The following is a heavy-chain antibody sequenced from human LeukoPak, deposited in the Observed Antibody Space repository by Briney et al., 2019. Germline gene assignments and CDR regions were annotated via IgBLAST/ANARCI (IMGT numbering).Heavy chain of an antibody. V-gene: IGHV4-4*07. CDR1: GGSSSGYY. CDR3: AREPDYYDSSGWYFDL. Sequence: SETLSLTCAVYGGSSSGYYWSWIRQPPGKGLEWIGRIYTSGSTNYNPSLKSRVTMSVDTSKNQFSLKLSSVTAADTAVYYCAREPDYYDSSGWYFDLWGRGTLVTVSS. J-gene: IGHJ2*01. CDR2: IYTSGST. D-gene: IGHD3-22*01.